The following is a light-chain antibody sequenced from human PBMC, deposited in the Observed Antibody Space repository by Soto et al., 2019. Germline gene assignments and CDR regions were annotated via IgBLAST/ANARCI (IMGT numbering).Light chain of an antibody. V-gene: IGKV3-15*01. CDR2: GAS. CDR1: QSVSSN. Sequence: EIVMTQSPATLSVSPGERATLSCRASQSVSSNLAWYQQKPGQAPRLLIYGASTRATGIPARSSGSGSGTEFTLTISSLQSEDFAVYYCQQYNNWPTNTFGQGTKLEIK. CDR3: QQYNNWPTNT. J-gene: IGKJ2*01.